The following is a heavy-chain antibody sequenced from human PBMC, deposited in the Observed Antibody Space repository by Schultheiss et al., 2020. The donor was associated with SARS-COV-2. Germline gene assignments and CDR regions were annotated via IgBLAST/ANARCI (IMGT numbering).Heavy chain of an antibody. CDR2: ISSSSSYI. CDR3: AKPDYGAVDY. V-gene: IGHV3-21*04. J-gene: IGHJ4*02. Sequence: GESLKISCAASGFTFSSYSMNWVRQAPGKGLEWVSSISSSSSYIYYADSVKGRFTISRDNSKNTLYLQMNSLRAEDTAVYYCAKPDYGAVDYWGQGTLVTVSS. D-gene: IGHD4-17*01. CDR1: GFTFSSYS.